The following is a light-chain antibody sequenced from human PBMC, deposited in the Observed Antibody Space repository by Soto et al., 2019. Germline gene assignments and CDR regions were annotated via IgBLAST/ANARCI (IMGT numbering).Light chain of an antibody. CDR2: SAS. CDR3: QHYGSSPST. Sequence: DTVLTQSPGPPSLTSGERATLSRRASQSISGTYLAWYQQKPGQSPRLLIYSASTRAPGIPDRFSGSGSGTDFTLTISRLEPEDFAVYYCQHYGSSPSTFGRGTTVDIK. CDR1: QSISGTY. J-gene: IGKJ1*01. V-gene: IGKV3-20*01.